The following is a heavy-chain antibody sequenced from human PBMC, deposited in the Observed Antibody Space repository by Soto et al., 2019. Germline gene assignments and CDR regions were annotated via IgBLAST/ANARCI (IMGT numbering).Heavy chain of an antibody. V-gene: IGHV1-8*01. CDR3: ARSDGYHFNWLDA. J-gene: IGHJ5*02. Sequence: QVQLVQSGAEVKKPGASVKVSCKASGYTFASYDMNWVRQAPGQGLEWMGWMNPNSDNTGYAQKFQGRITMTRDIASRIAHKVQLSMINDDEAVEYCARSDGYHFNWLDAWGQGTLVTVSA. D-gene: IGHD2-21*01. CDR2: MNPNSDNT. CDR1: GYTFASYD.